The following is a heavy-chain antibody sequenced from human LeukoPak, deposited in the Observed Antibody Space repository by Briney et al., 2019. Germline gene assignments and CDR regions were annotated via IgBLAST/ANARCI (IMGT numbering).Heavy chain of an antibody. J-gene: IGHJ4*02. D-gene: IGHD7-27*01. CDR3: AKDGNWARFEN. Sequence: PGGSLRLSCAASGFIFSSYGMHWVRQAPGKGLEWVSGITSRGTTYYAESVKGRFTISRDNSKNTLYLQMNSPRAEDTAAYYCAKDGNWARFENWGQGTLVTVSS. CDR1: GFIFSSYG. CDR2: ITSRGTT. V-gene: IGHV3-23*01.